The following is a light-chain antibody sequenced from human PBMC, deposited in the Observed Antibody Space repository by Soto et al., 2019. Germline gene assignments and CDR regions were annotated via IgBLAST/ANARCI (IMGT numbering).Light chain of an antibody. CDR2: GSS. J-gene: IGLJ3*02. Sequence: QSVLTQPPSVSGAPGQRVTISCTGSSSNIGAGYDVHWYQQLPGTAPKLLIYGSSNRPSGVPDRLSGSNSGTSASLAITGLQAEDEADYYCQSYDSSLSGSVFGGGTQLTVL. CDR3: QSYDSSLSGSV. CDR1: SSNIGAGYD. V-gene: IGLV1-40*01.